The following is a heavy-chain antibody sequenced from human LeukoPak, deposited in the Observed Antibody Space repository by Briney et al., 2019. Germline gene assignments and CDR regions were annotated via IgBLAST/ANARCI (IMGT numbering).Heavy chain of an antibody. CDR3: AKDTASSRWYFDL. V-gene: IGHV3-66*01. Sequence: GGSLRLSCAASGFTVSSNYMSWVRQAPGKGLEWVSVIYSGGSTYYADSVKGRFTISRDNSKNTLYLQMNSLRAEDTAVYYCAKDTASSRWYFDLWGRGTLVTVSS. CDR1: GFTVSSNY. D-gene: IGHD5-18*01. CDR2: IYSGGST. J-gene: IGHJ2*01.